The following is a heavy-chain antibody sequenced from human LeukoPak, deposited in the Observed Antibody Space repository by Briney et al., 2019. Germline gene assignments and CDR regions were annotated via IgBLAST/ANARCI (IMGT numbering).Heavy chain of an antibody. J-gene: IGHJ5*02. Sequence: GGSLRLSCAASGFTFSSYAMSWVRQAPGKGLEWVSAISGSGGSTYCADSVKGRFTISRDNSKNTLYLQMNSLRAEDTAVYYCARDAKYYYGSGSYSVNWFDPWGQGTLVTVSS. V-gene: IGHV3-23*01. D-gene: IGHD3-10*01. CDR1: GFTFSSYA. CDR3: ARDAKYYYGSGSYSVNWFDP. CDR2: ISGSGGST.